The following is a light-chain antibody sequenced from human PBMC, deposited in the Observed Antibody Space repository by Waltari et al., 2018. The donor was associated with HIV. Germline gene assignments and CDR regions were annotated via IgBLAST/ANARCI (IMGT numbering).Light chain of an antibody. CDR3: QQHNSFPIT. CDR2: AGS. J-gene: IGKJ4*01. CDR1: EGIGSD. V-gene: IGKV1-17*01. Sequence: DIQMTQSPSTLSASVGDRVTIICRASEGIGSDLAWFQQKRDKAPKRLIFAGSTLQSGVPRRFSGSGSGTQFTLTISSLQPEDFATYFCQQHNSFPITFGGGTKV.